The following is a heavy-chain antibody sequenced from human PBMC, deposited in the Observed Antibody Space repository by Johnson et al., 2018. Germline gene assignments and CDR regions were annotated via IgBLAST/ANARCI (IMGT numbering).Heavy chain of an antibody. CDR3: AREVGATLAEYFQH. D-gene: IGHD1-26*01. Sequence: VQLVQSGGGLVQPGGSLRLSCAASGFTFSSYAMSWVRQAPGKGLEWVSAISGSGSSTIYYADSVKGRFTISRDNAKNSLYLQMNSLRDEDTAVYYCAREVGATLAEYFQHWGQGTLVTVSS. J-gene: IGHJ1*01. CDR1: GFTFSSYA. V-gene: IGHV3-48*02. CDR2: ISGSGSSTI.